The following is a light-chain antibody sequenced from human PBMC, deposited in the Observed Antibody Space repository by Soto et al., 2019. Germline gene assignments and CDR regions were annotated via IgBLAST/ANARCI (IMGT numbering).Light chain of an antibody. Sequence: QSVLTQPASVSGSPGQSITISCTGTSSDIGGYKYVSWYQQRPGKAPKLVIYEVTKRPSGVPDRFSGSKSGSTASLTVSGLQADDEAEYYCASYAGTKLFVFGSGTKLTVL. CDR1: SSDIGGYKY. J-gene: IGLJ1*01. V-gene: IGLV2-8*01. CDR3: ASYAGTKLFV. CDR2: EVT.